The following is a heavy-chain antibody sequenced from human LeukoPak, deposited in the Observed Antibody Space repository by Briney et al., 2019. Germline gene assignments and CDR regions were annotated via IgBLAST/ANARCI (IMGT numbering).Heavy chain of an antibody. CDR3: ARAITGTLGEFDY. D-gene: IGHD1-20*01. J-gene: IGHJ4*02. V-gene: IGHV4-34*01. CDR1: GGSFSGYY. CDR2: IYHSGST. Sequence: SETLSLTCAVYGGSFSGYYWSWIRQPPGKGLEWIGSIYHSGSTYYNPSLKSRVTISVDTSKNQFSLKLSSVTAADTAVYYCARAITGTLGEFDYWGQGTLVTVSS.